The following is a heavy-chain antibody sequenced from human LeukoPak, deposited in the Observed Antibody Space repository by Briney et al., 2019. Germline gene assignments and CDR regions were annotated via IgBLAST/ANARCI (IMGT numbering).Heavy chain of an antibody. Sequence: GGSLRLSCAASGFTFSSYEMNWVRQAPGKGLEWVSYISSSSSYIYYADSVKGRFTISRDSAKNSLYLQMNSLRAEDTAVYYCARAGGYFGSGSYYNEPFGYWGRGTPVTVSS. D-gene: IGHD3-10*01. J-gene: IGHJ4*02. V-gene: IGHV3-21*05. CDR3: ARAGGYFGSGSYYNEPFGY. CDR2: ISSSSSYI. CDR1: GFTFSSYE.